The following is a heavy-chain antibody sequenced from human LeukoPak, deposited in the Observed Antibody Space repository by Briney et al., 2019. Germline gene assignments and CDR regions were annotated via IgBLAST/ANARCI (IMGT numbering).Heavy chain of an antibody. Sequence: GGSLRLSCAASGFTVSSYDMSWVRQAPGKGLEWVSAISDIDDRTYYADSVKGRFTISRDNSKNTLYLQMNSLRGEDAAVYYCAKVTWSTAGTTPYVCWGQGTLVTVSS. CDR3: AKVTWSTAGTTPYVC. V-gene: IGHV3-23*01. D-gene: IGHD1-1*01. CDR2: ISDIDDRT. CDR1: GFTVSSYD. J-gene: IGHJ4*02.